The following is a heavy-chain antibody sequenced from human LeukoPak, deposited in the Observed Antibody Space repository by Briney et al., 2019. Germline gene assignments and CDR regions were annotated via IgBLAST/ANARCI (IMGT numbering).Heavy chain of an antibody. CDR2: INPNSGGT. V-gene: IGHV1-2*02. CDR3: ARDSMGYCSGGSCYSRNLWYY. CDR1: GYTFTGYY. J-gene: IGHJ4*02. D-gene: IGHD2-15*01. Sequence: ASVKVSCKASGYTFTGYYMHWVRQAPGQGLEWMGWINPNSGGTNYAQKFQGRVTMTRDTSISTAYMELSRLRSDDTAVYYCARDSMGYCSGGSCYSRNLWYYWGQGTLVTVSS.